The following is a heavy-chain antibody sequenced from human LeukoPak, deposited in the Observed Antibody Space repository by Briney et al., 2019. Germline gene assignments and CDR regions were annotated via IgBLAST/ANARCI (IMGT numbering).Heavy chain of an antibody. D-gene: IGHD4-17*01. Sequence: KPSETLSLTCTVSGGSISSSSYYWGWIRQPPGKGLEWIGSIYYSGSTYYNPSLKSRVTISVDTSKNQFSLKLSSVTAADTAVYYCARQKNYGDYEFDYWGQGTLVTVSS. CDR1: GGSISSSSYY. CDR2: IYYSGST. CDR3: ARQKNYGDYEFDY. J-gene: IGHJ4*02. V-gene: IGHV4-39*01.